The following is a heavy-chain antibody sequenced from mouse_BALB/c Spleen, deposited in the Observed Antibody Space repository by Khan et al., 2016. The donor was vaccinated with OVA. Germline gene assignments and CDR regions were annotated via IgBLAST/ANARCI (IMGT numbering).Heavy chain of an antibody. J-gene: IGHJ4*01. D-gene: IGHD1-1*01. Sequence: EVQLQESGPGLVKPSQSLSLTCTVTGYSITSNYAWNWIRQFPGNKLEWMGYISYSGSTSYNPSLKSRISITRDTSKNQFFLQLNSVTTEDTVTXYCARGNYYGYAMDYWGQGTSVTVSS. CDR3: ARGNYYGYAMDY. CDR1: GYSITSNYA. V-gene: IGHV3-2*02. CDR2: ISYSGST.